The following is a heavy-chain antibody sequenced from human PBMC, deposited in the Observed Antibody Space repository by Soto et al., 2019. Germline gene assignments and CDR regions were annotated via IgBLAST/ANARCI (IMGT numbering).Heavy chain of an antibody. CDR3: ARGNHRWLQLWYFDL. V-gene: IGHV1-69*13. J-gene: IGHJ2*01. CDR2: IIPIFGTV. D-gene: IGHD5-12*01. Sequence: SVKGSCKGSGGTFSSYAISWGGQAPGQGLEWMGGIIPIFGTVNYAQKFQGRVTITADESTSTAYMELSSLRSEDTAVYYCARGNHRWLQLWYFDLWGRGTLVTVSS. CDR1: GGTFSSYA.